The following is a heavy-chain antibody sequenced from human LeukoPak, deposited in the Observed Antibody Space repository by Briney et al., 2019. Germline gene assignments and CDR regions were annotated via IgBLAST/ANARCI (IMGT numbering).Heavy chain of an antibody. J-gene: IGHJ5*02. D-gene: IGHD2-2*01. V-gene: IGHV4-34*01. CDR2: INHSGST. CDR3: GAQPNWFDP. Sequence: SETLSLTCAVYGGSFSGYYWSWIRQPPGKGLEWIGEINHSGSTNYNPSLKSRVTVSVDTSKNQFSLKLGSVTAADTAVYYCGAQPNWFDPWGQGTLVTVSS. CDR1: GGSFSGYY.